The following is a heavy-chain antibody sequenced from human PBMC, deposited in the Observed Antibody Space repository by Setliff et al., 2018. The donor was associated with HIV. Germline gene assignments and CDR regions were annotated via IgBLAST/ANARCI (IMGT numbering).Heavy chain of an antibody. D-gene: IGHD4-17*01. V-gene: IGHV4-39*07. CDR3: ARQHDYDDNEAHPYY. Sequence: PSETLSLTCTVSGGSISSSSYYWDWIRQPPGKGLEWIGSVFYSGSTYYKPSLKSRVTISVDTSKNQFSLKLSSVTAADTAVYYCARQHDYDDNEAHPYYWGQGTLVTVSS. J-gene: IGHJ4*02. CDR2: VFYSGST. CDR1: GGSISSSSYY.